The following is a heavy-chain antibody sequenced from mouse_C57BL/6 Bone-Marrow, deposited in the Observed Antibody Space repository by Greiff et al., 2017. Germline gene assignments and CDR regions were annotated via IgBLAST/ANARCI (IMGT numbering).Heavy chain of an antibody. CDR2: ISSGGDYI. J-gene: IGHJ3*01. Sequence: EVKLVESGEGLVKPGGSLKLSCAASGFTFSSYAMSWVRQTPEKRLEWVAYISSGGDYIYYADTVKGRFTISRDNARNTLYLQMSSLKSEDTAMYYCTRGPKNRYYGSSYWFAYWGQGTLVTVSA. D-gene: IGHD1-1*01. CDR1: GFTFSSYA. V-gene: IGHV5-9-1*02. CDR3: TRGPKNRYYGSSYWFAY.